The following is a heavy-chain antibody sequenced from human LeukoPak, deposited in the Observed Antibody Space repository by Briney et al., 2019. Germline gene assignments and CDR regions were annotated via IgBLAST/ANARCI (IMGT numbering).Heavy chain of an antibody. J-gene: IGHJ6*02. D-gene: IGHD2-15*01. CDR1: GFTFSSYG. CDR2: ISYDGSNK. V-gene: IGHV3-30*03. Sequence: LPGRSLRLSCAASGFTFSSYGMHWVRQAPGKGLEWVAVISYDGSNKYYADSVKGRFTISRDNSKNTLYLQMNSLRAEDTAVYYCAYPDSMNYYGMDVWGQGTTVTVSS. CDR3: AYPDSMNYYGMDV.